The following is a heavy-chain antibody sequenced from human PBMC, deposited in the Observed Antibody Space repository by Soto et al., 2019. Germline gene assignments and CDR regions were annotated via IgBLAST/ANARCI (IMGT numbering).Heavy chain of an antibody. D-gene: IGHD3-16*01. CDR3: ARGGTLYAMDV. CDR1: GFTFSDYS. J-gene: IGHJ6*02. V-gene: IGHV3-11*04. CDR2: ISSGGGPA. Sequence: LRLSCAASGFTFSDYSMTWIRQAPGKGLEWVSSISSGGGPAYYADSVKGRFTISRDNTKNSLYLQMNSLRAEDTAVYYCARGGTLYAMDVWGQGTTVPVSS.